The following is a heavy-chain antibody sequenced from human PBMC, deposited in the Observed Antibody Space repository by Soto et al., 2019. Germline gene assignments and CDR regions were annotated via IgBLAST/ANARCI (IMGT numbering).Heavy chain of an antibody. CDR2: ISAYNGNT. CDR1: GYTFTSYG. D-gene: IGHD4-17*01. Sequence: ASVKVSCKASGYTFTSYGISWVRQAPGQGLEWMGWISAYNGNTNYAQKLQGRVTMTTDTSTSTAYMELRSLRSDDTAVYYCARDPPTTVITPHLRLRYYMDVWGKGTTVTVSS. V-gene: IGHV1-18*01. J-gene: IGHJ6*03. CDR3: ARDPPTTVITPHLRLRYYMDV.